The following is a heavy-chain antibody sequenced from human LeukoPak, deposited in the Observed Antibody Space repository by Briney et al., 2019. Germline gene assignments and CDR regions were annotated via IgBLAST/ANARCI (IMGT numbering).Heavy chain of an antibody. J-gene: IGHJ6*02. CDR1: GGSINSYY. V-gene: IGHV4-59*12. CDR3: TRDPGHYGVDV. Sequence: SETLSLTCTVSGGSINSYYWSWIRQPPGKGLEWIGYIYYSGSTNYNPSLKSRVTISVDTSNNKFSLKLTSVTAADTAVYYCTRDPGHYGVDVWGQGTTVTVSS. CDR2: IYYSGST.